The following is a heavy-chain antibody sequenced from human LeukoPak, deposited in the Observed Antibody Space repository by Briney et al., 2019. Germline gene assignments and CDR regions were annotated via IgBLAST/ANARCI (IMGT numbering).Heavy chain of an antibody. CDR3: VRASPHYYDSSGFDI. D-gene: IGHD3-22*01. J-gene: IGHJ3*02. Sequence: GGSLRLSCAASGFTFSSYWMHWVRQAPGKGLVWVSRINSDGSSTSYADSVKGRFTISRDNAKNTLYLQMNSLRAEDTAVYYCVRASPHYYDSSGFDIWGQGTMVTVSS. CDR2: INSDGSST. CDR1: GFTFSSYW. V-gene: IGHV3-74*01.